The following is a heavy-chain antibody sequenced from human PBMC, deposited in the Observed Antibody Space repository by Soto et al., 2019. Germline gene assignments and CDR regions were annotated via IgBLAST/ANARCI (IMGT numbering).Heavy chain of an antibody. CDR2: MNPNSSNT. J-gene: IGHJ6*03. CDR1: GYTFTSYD. CDR3: ARGRRGRSAYYYYYMDV. V-gene: IGHV1-8*01. Sequence: QVQLVQSGAEVKKPGASVKVSCKASGYTFTSYDINWVRQATGQGLERMGWMNPNSSNTGYAQKFQSRVTMSRNTSISTVYMERSSLRSKDTAVYYCARGRRGRSAYYYYYMDVWVKGATVTVSS. D-gene: IGHD3-16*01.